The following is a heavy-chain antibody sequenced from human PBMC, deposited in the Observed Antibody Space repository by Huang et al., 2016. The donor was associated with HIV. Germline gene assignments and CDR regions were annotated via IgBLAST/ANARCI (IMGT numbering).Heavy chain of an antibody. Sequence: EVQLVESGGGLVKPGGSLRLSCAASGFTFSSYAMNWVRQAPGKGLGWVPPCGMSISYIHSGESVKGRFTISRDDPKSSLFLQRNSLRAEDTAVYYCARPQGDKIRGIIRSYYYYYGMDVWGQGTTVTVSS. CDR3: ARPQGDKIRGIIRSYYYYYGMDV. D-gene: IGHD3-10*01. CDR1: GFTFSSYA. CDR2: CGMSISYI. J-gene: IGHJ6*02. V-gene: IGHV3-21*01.